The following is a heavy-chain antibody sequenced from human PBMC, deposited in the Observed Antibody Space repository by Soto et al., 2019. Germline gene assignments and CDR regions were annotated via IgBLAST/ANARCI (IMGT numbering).Heavy chain of an antibody. J-gene: IGHJ6*02. V-gene: IGHV3-33*01. Sequence: PVGSLRLSCAASGVTFSSYGMHWVRQAPGKGLEWVAVIWYDGSNKYYADSVKGRFTISRDNSKNTLYLQMNSLRAEDTAVYYCARDPPYCSSTSCNTYYYYYGMDVWGQGTTVTVSS. D-gene: IGHD2-2*01. CDR3: ARDPPYCSSTSCNTYYYYYGMDV. CDR2: IWYDGSNK. CDR1: GVTFSSYG.